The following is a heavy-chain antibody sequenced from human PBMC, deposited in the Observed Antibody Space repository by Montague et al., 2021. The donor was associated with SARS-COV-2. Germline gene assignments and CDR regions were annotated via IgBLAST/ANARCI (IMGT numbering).Heavy chain of an antibody. CDR2: INHSGST. CDR3: ARGRRILLWFGGLFSGGDYYGMGV. J-gene: IGHJ6*02. Sequence: SETLSLTCAVYGGSFSGYYWSWIRQPPGKGLEWIGEINHSGSTNYNPSLKSRVTISVDTSKNQFSLKLSSVTAADTAVYYCARGRRILLWFGGLFSGGDYYGMGVWGQGTTVTVSS. V-gene: IGHV4-34*01. CDR1: GGSFSGYY. D-gene: IGHD3-10*01.